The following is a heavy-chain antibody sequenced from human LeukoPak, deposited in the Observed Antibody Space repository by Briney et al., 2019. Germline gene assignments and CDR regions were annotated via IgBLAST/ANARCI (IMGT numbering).Heavy chain of an antibody. V-gene: IGHV4-4*07. J-gene: IGHJ6*03. Sequence: PSETLFLTCTVSGGSISSYYWSWIRQPAGKGLEWIGRIYTSGSTNYNPSLESRVTMSVDTSKNQFSLTLSSVTAADTAVYYCARVSRDSSYYYMDVWGKGTTVTVSS. D-gene: IGHD2-15*01. CDR1: GGSISSYY. CDR3: ARVSRDSSYYYMDV. CDR2: IYTSGST.